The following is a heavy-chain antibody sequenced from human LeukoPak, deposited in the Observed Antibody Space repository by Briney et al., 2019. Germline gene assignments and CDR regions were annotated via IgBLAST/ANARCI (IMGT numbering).Heavy chain of an antibody. Sequence: GGSLRLSCAASGFTFSSYGMHWVRQAPGKGLEWVAVISYDGSNKYYADSVKGRFTISRDNSKNTLYLQMNSLRVEDTAVYYCAKGDVDTAMVRGYWGQGTLVTVSS. CDR2: ISYDGSNK. V-gene: IGHV3-30*18. CDR3: AKGDVDTAMVRGY. J-gene: IGHJ4*02. CDR1: GFTFSSYG. D-gene: IGHD5-18*01.